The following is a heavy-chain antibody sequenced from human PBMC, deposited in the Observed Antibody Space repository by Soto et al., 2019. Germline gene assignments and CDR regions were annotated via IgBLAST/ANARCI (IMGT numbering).Heavy chain of an antibody. D-gene: IGHD1-26*01. CDR3: AHAYGGRSLY. CDR2: IYWDDSK. Sequence: QITLKESGPTLVKPTQTLTLTCTFSGFSLTTDRVGVGWIRQPPGEALEWLAVIYWDDSKTYRPSLESRLTITKDTSKNQVALTMTNMDSLDTPTYYCAHAYGGRSLYWGQGTLVTVSS. V-gene: IGHV2-5*02. J-gene: IGHJ4*02. CDR1: GFSLTTDRVG.